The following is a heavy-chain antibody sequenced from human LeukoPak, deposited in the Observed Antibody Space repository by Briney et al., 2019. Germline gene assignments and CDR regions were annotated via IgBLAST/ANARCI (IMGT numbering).Heavy chain of an antibody. J-gene: IGHJ4*02. V-gene: IGHV3-21*01. CDR2: ISSSSSYI. CDR1: GFTFRSYN. CDR3: ARGASRADY. Sequence: GGSLRLSCAASGFTFRSYNMNWVRQAPGKRPEWVSSISSSSSYIYYADSVKGRFTISRDNAKNSLYLQMNSLRAEDTVLYYCARGASRADYWGQGTLVTVSS.